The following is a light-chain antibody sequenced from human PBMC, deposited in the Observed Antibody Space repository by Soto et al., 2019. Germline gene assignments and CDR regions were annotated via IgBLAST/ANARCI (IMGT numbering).Light chain of an antibody. J-gene: IGKJ4*01. CDR3: QQFGSSPT. CDR1: QTISSTF. CDR2: GAS. V-gene: IGKV3-20*01. Sequence: EIVLTQSPGTLSLSPGERATLLCRASQTISSTFLAWYQQKPGQAPRLLIYGASSRATGIPDRFSGSGSGKDFTLTISRLEPEDFAVYYCQQFGSSPTFGGGTNVEIK.